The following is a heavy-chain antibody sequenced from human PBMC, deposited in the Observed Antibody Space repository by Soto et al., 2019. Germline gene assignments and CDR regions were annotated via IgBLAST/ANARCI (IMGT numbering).Heavy chain of an antibody. CDR3: ARGLSSPSATGI. CDR1: GGSLSRCCYY. D-gene: IGHD6-6*01. CDR2: IHNSGSN. Sequence: QPQLQESGPGLVKPSETLSLTCTGSGGSLSRCCYYLGLVRQPPGKGLEWIGSIHNSGSNSYNPSLRSRVTISVDTPKNQFSLTLTSVTAADTAVYYCARGLSSPSATGIWGQGILVTVSS. V-gene: IGHV4-39*01. J-gene: IGHJ4*02.